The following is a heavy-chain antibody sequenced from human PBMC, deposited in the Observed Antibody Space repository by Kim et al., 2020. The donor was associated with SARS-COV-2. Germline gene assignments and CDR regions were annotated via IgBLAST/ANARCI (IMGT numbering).Heavy chain of an antibody. CDR3: ATTMVRGVIMAI. Sequence: RYSPSFQGQVTISADKSISTAYLQWSSLKASDTAMYYCATTMVRGVIMAIWGQGTLVTVSS. J-gene: IGHJ4*02. D-gene: IGHD3-10*01. V-gene: IGHV5-51*01.